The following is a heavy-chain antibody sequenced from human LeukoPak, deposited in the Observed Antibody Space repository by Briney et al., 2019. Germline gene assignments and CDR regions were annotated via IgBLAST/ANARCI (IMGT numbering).Heavy chain of an antibody. J-gene: IGHJ4*02. D-gene: IGHD3-22*01. V-gene: IGHV3-23*01. CDR1: GFTFRDHY. CDR3: AKGVGITMIVVALDY. CDR2: ISGSGGST. Sequence: GGSLRLSCAASGFTFRDHYMSWVRQAPGKGLEWVSAISGSGGSTYYADSVKGRFTISRDNSKNTLYLQMNSLRAEDTAVYYCAKGVGITMIVVALDYWGQGTLVTVSS.